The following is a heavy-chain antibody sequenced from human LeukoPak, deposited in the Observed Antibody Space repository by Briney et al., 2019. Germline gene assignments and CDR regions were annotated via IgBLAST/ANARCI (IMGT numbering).Heavy chain of an antibody. Sequence: SETLSLTCTLSGGSLTRGAYSWSWIRQPPGKGLEWIGYISYSGSTHYTPSLKTRLTMSMDTSKNQFSLKLSSVTAADTAVYYCARGRGYSSSWFGYWGQGTLVTVSS. CDR2: ISYSGST. D-gene: IGHD6-13*01. CDR3: ARGRGYSSSWFGY. CDR1: GGSLTRGAYS. V-gene: IGHV4-61*08. J-gene: IGHJ4*02.